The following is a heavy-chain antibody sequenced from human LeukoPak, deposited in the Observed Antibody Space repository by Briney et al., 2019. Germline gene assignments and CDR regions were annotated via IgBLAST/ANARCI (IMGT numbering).Heavy chain of an antibody. Sequence: SETLSLTCTVSGDSIGAYYWSWIRQPAGKGLEWIGRIYRSMYSGGSTDYNPSLKSRVTMSVDTSKNQLSLKLSSLTAADTAVYYCVRDPTTVTTFFDLWGQGTLITVSS. V-gene: IGHV4-4*07. J-gene: IGHJ5*01. D-gene: IGHD4-17*01. CDR2: IYRSMYSGGST. CDR3: VRDPTTVTTFFDL. CDR1: GDSIGAYY.